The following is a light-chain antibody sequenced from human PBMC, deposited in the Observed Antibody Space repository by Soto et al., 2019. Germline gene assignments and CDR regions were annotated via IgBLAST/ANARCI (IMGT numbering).Light chain of an antibody. CDR3: QQYNSYSLT. Sequence: DIPMTQSPSTLSASVGDRVTITCRASQSISSWLAWYQQKPGKATKLLISDASSLESGVPSRFSGSGSGTEFTLTTSSLQPDDFATYYCQQYNSYSLTYGGGTKVEIK. J-gene: IGKJ4*01. V-gene: IGKV1-5*01. CDR1: QSISSW. CDR2: DAS.